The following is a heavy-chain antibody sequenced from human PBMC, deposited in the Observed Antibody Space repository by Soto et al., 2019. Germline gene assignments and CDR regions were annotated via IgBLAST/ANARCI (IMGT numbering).Heavy chain of an antibody. CDR2: IYYSGST. V-gene: IGHV4-59*12. D-gene: IGHD1-26*01. Sequence: TLSLTCTVSGGSISSYYWIWIRQPPGKGLEWIGYIYYSGSTNYNPSLKSRVTISVDTSKNQFSLKLSSVTAADTAVYYCARDGTVPYGMDGWGQGTTVTVSS. J-gene: IGHJ6*02. CDR3: ARDGTVPYGMDG. CDR1: GGSISSYY.